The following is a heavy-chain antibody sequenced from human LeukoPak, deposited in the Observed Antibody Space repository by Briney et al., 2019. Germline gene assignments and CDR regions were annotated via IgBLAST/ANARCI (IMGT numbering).Heavy chain of an antibody. CDR3: ARDLGYDYVWGSHRNREADY. D-gene: IGHD3-16*02. J-gene: IGHJ4*02. V-gene: IGHV3-43*01. CDR1: GFTFDRFT. CDR2: INRRGHT. Sequence: QTGGSLRLSCAASGFTFDRFTIHWVRQTPGKGLEWVSLINRRGHTFYADSVKGRFTISRDNAKNSLYLQMNSLRAEDTAVYYCARDLGYDYVWGSHRNREADYWGQGTLVTVSS.